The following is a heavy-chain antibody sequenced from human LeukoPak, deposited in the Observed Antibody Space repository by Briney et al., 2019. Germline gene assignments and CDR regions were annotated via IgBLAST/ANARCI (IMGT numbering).Heavy chain of an antibody. CDR2: IIRIFGTA. D-gene: IGHD3-16*01. J-gene: IGHJ4*02. CDR3: ASPGGMGDYALDY. CDR1: GGTFSSYA. V-gene: IGHV1-69*05. Sequence: GSSVKVSCKASGGTFSSYAISWVRQAPGQGLEWMGGIIRIFGTANYAQKFQGRVTITTDESTSTAYMELSSLRSEDTAVYYCASPGGMGDYALDYWGQGTLVTVSS.